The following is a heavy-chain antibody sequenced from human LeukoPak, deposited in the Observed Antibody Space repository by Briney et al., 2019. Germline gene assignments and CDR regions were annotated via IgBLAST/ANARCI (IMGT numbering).Heavy chain of an antibody. D-gene: IGHD5-12*01. CDR1: GDSISSYY. CDR2: IYTSGST. Sequence: PSETLSLTCTVSGDSISSYYWSWIRQPAGKGLEWIGRIYTSGSTNYNPSLKSRVTMSVDTSKNQFSLKLSSATAADTAVYYCARGGYSAYDYYYYYYYMGVWGTGTTVTVSS. V-gene: IGHV4-4*07. J-gene: IGHJ6*03. CDR3: ARGGYSAYDYYYYYYYMGV.